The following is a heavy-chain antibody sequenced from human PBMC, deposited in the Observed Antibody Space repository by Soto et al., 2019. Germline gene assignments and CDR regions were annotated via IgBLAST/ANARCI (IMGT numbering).Heavy chain of an antibody. Sequence: AVKVSCKASGGTVSSYAITWVRQPPGKGLEWMGVFIPIFVSAHYAQKFQGRVTITADESTSTAYMELSGLRSEDTAIYYCARDLSSDSTGFRGYDLWGQGTLVTVSS. CDR3: ARDLSSDSTGFRGYDL. CDR1: GGTVSSYA. CDR2: FIPIFVSA. V-gene: IGHV1-69*13. J-gene: IGHJ4*02. D-gene: IGHD3-10*01.